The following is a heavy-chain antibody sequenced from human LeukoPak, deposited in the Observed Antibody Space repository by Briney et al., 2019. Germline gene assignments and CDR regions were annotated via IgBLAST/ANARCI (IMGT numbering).Heavy chain of an antibody. D-gene: IGHD6-13*01. CDR3: ARDGWGSRGGYSSSWYIY. J-gene: IGHJ4*02. CDR2: INHSGST. CDR1: GGSFSCYY. V-gene: IGHV4-34*01. Sequence: PSETLSLTCAVYGGSFSCYYWSWIRQPPGKGLEWIGVINHSGSTNYNPSLKSRVTISVDTSKNQFSLKLSSVTAADTAVYYCARDGWGSRGGYSSSWYIYWGQGTLVTVSS.